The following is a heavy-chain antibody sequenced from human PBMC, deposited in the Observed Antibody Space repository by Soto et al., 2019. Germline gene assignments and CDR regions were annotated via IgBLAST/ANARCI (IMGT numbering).Heavy chain of an antibody. CDR3: AGETDGMDD. V-gene: IGHV3-30-3*01. CDR1: GFTFSTYA. Sequence: QVQLVESGGGVVQPGRCLRLSCAASGFTFSTYAMHWVRQAPGKGLEWVAVVTYNGNNKYYADSVKGRFTISRDNSKNTLYLEMNSLRAEETAVYCCAGETDGMDDWGQGTTVTASS. CDR2: VTYNGNNK. J-gene: IGHJ6*02.